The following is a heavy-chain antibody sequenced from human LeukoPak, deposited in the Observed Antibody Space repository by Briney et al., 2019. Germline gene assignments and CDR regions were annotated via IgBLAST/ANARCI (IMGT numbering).Heavy chain of an antibody. CDR3: ARGVVIAPQTFDY. D-gene: IGHD2-21*01. Sequence: SETLYLTCTVSGGSISGFYWTWIRQPPGKGLEWIGYIYYSGSTNYNPSLKSRVTISVDTSKNQFSLKLSSVTAADTAVYYCARGVVIAPQTFDYWGQGTLVTVSS. V-gene: IGHV4-59*01. CDR1: GGSISGFY. J-gene: IGHJ4*02. CDR2: IYYSGST.